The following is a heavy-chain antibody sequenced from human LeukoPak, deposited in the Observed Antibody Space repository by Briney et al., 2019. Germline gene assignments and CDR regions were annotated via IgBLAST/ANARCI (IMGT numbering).Heavy chain of an antibody. CDR1: GYTFTSYA. V-gene: IGHV1-3*04. D-gene: IGHD6-13*01. Sequence: ASVKVSCKASGYTFTSYAMHWVRQAPGQRLEWMGWINIENGNTKYSQKFQGRVTMTEDTSTDTAYMELSSLRSEDTAVYYCATDRRAGAGTAFDIWGQGTMVTVSS. J-gene: IGHJ3*02. CDR3: ATDRRAGAGTAFDI. CDR2: INIENGNT.